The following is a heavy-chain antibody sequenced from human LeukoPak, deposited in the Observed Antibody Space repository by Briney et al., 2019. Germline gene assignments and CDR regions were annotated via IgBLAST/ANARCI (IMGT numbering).Heavy chain of an antibody. D-gene: IGHD4-17*01. Sequence: SETLSLTCTVSGGSVSSGDYYWSWIRQPPGKGLEWIGYFYYSGSAYYNPSLKSRVAISLDTSKNQFSLKLSSVPAADTAVYYCASHTVTTPYGMDVWGQGTTVTVSS. V-gene: IGHV4-30-4*01. J-gene: IGHJ6*02. CDR2: FYYSGSA. CDR3: ASHTVTTPYGMDV. CDR1: GGSVSSGDYY.